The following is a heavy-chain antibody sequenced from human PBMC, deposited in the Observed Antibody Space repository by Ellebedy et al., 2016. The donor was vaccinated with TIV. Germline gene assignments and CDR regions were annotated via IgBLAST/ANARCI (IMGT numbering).Heavy chain of an antibody. D-gene: IGHD6-19*01. V-gene: IGHV3-74*01. Sequence: GESLKISCAASGFTFTQYWLHWVRQAPGKGPVWVSRINSDGSSTTCADSVKGRFTISRDNAKNTLYLQMNSLRGEDTAVYYCARAGSSGWEAYFDLWGRGTLVTVSS. CDR3: ARAGSSGWEAYFDL. CDR2: INSDGSST. J-gene: IGHJ2*01. CDR1: GFTFTQYW.